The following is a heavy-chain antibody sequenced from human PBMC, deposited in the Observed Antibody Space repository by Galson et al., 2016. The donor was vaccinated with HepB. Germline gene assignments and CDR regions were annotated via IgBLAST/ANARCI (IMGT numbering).Heavy chain of an antibody. J-gene: IGHJ6*03. CDR3: ATGIVVAGKYYYHYMDV. CDR2: IYSSEDT. V-gene: IGHV4-39*01. CDR1: GGSISSDSY. D-gene: IGHD6-19*01. Sequence: SETLSLTCIASGGSISSDSYWGWIRQPPGRGLEWIGSIYSSEDTYYNPSLKSRVTISVVTPKNQFSLRLDSVTAADTGLYYCATGIVVAGKYYYHYMDVWGKGTTVTVSS.